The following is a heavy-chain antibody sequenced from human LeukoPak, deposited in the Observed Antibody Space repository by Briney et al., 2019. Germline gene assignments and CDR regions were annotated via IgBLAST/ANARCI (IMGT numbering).Heavy chain of an antibody. CDR3: ARDQLVTLDYYSYYYMDV. D-gene: IGHD6-6*01. CDR1: GFTFSSYW. CDR2: IKQDGSEK. V-gene: IGHV3-7*03. Sequence: GGSLRLSCAASGFTFSSYWMSWVRQAPGKGLEWVANIKQDGSEKYYVDSVKGRFTISRDNAKNSLYLQMNSLRAEDTALYYCARDQLVTLDYYSYYYMDVWGKGTTVTVSS. J-gene: IGHJ6*03.